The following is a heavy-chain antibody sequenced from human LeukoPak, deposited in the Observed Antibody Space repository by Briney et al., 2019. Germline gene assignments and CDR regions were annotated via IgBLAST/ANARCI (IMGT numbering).Heavy chain of an antibody. CDR2: ISSSGSTI. D-gene: IGHD4-17*01. J-gene: IGHJ4*02. CDR1: GFPFSSYS. V-gene: IGHV3-48*04. Sequence: GGSLRLSCAASGFPFSSYSMNWVRQAPGKGLEWVSYISSSGSTIYYADSVKGRFTISRDNAKNSLYLQMNSLRAEDTAVYYCARNGDYFTPDYWGQGTLVTVSS. CDR3: ARNGDYFTPDY.